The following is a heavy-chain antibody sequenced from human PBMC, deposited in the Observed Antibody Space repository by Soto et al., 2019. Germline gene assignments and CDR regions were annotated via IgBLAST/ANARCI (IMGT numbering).Heavy chain of an antibody. CDR1: GFTFSSYA. Sequence: GGSLRLSCAASGFTFSSYAMSWVRQAPGKGLEWVSAISGSGGSTYYADSVKGRFTISRDNSKNTLYLQMNSLRAEDTAVYYCAKVDPGYCSGGSCYEELDIWGQGTMVTVSS. CDR3: AKVDPGYCSGGSCYEELDI. CDR2: ISGSGGST. V-gene: IGHV3-23*01. D-gene: IGHD2-15*01. J-gene: IGHJ3*02.